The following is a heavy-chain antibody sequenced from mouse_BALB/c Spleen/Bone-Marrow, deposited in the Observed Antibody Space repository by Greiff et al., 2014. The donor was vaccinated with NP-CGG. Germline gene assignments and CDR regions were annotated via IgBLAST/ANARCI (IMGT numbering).Heavy chain of an antibody. CDR2: IDPATGNT. J-gene: IGHJ3*01. CDR3: ANYYYGSSLFAY. D-gene: IGHD1-1*01. CDR1: GFNIKDTY. V-gene: IGHV14-3*02. Sequence: EVKLVESGAELVKPGASVKLSCTASGFNIKDTYMHWVKQRPEQGLEWIGRIDPATGNTKYDPKFQGKATITADTSFNTAYLQLSSLTSEDTAVYYCANYYYGSSLFAYWGQGTLVTVSA.